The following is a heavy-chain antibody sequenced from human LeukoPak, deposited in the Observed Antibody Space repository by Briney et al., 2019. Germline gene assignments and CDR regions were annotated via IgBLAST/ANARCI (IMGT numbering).Heavy chain of an antibody. CDR3: AKDLGYSSSWYYFDY. CDR1: GFTFDDYA. Sequence: PGGSLRLSCAASGFTFDDYAMHWVRQAPGKGLEWVSGISWNSGSIGYADSVKGRFTISRDNAKNSLYLQMNSLRAEDTALYYCAKDLGYSSSWYYFDYWGQGILVTVSS. CDR2: ISWNSGSI. V-gene: IGHV3-9*01. J-gene: IGHJ4*02. D-gene: IGHD6-13*01.